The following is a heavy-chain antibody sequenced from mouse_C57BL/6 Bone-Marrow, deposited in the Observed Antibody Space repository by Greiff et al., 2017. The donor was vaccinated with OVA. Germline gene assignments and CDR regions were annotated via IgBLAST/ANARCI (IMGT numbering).Heavy chain of an antibody. Sequence: VQLQQSGAELVRPGASVTLSCKASGYTFTDYEMHWVKQTPVHGLEWIGAIDPETGGTAYNQKFKGKAILTADKSSSTAYMELSSLTSEDAAVYYYSRALYDHWYFDVWGQGTTVTVSS. J-gene: IGHJ1*01. CDR2: IDPETGGT. D-gene: IGHD2-12*01. CDR3: SRALYDHWYFDV. CDR1: GYTFTDYE. V-gene: IGHV1-15*01.